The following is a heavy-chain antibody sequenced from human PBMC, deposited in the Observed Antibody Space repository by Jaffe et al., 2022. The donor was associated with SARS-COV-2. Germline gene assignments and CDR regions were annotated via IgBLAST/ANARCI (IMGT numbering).Heavy chain of an antibody. Sequence: EVQLVESGGGLVQPGGSLRLSCAASGFTFSSYAMSWVRQAPGKGLEWVSAISGSGSGTLYADSVKGRFTISRDNSKNTLYLQTNSLRAEDTAVYYCAKNEGSSCYGPGDVWGKGTTVTVSS. D-gene: IGHD2-2*01. CDR2: ISGSGSGT. CDR1: GFTFSSYA. V-gene: IGHV3-23*04. CDR3: AKNEGSSCYGPGDV. J-gene: IGHJ6*03.